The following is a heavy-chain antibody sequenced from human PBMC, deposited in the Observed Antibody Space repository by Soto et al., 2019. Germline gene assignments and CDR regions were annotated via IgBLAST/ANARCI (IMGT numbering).Heavy chain of an antibody. CDR3: AKPPAITANYEGFYYYGLDV. CDR1: GFTLRSYV. CDR2: MSLDGRNQ. D-gene: IGHD1-7*01. J-gene: IGHJ6*02. Sequence: GGSLRLSCAASGFTLRSYVMYWVRQAPGKGLGWVAAMSLDGRNQYYADSVKGRFTVSRDNSKNTIYLQMNSLRSEDTAVFFCAKPPAITANYEGFYYYGLDVWGLGTTVTVSS. V-gene: IGHV3-30*18.